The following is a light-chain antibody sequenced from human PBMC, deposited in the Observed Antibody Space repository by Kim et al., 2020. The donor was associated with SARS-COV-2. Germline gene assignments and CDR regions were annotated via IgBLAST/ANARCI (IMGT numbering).Light chain of an antibody. Sequence: GQRVTVPCSGSRAKIGRNLVSWYLNLPGTAPKLLIYGGNQRTSGVPDRFAGAQSGTAASLVISGLRSEDEADYYCASWDDNLSGFLFGGGTQLTVL. V-gene: IGLV1-47*01. CDR1: RAKIGRNL. J-gene: IGLJ2*01. CDR3: ASWDDNLSGFL. CDR2: GGN.